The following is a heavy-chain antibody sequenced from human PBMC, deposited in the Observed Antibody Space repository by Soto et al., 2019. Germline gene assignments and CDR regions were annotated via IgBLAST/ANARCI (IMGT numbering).Heavy chain of an antibody. J-gene: IGHJ4*02. CDR3: ARDRGRGGGYFEY. V-gene: IGHV4-31*03. CDR1: GGSVSSGPDY. CDR2: IYYGAST. Sequence: QVQLQESGPGLVRPAQTLYLTCTVSGGSVSSGPDYWSWIRQHPGKGLEWIGYIYYGASTYYNPSLGGRVTIAADTYRNSFSLILSSVTAADTAVYYCARDRGRGGGYFEYWGQGILVAVSS. D-gene: IGHD3-16*01.